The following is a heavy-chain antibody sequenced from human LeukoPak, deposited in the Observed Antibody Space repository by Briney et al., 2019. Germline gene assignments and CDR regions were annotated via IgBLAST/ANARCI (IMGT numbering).Heavy chain of an antibody. CDR3: AKGVYYYDSSGYYYKGVGDDNAFDI. V-gene: IGHV3-30*18. D-gene: IGHD3-22*01. Sequence: GRSLRLFCAASGFTFSSYGMHWVRQAPGKGLEWVAVISYDGSNKYYADSVKGRFTISRDNSKNTLYLQMNSLRAEDTAVYYCAKGVYYYDSSGYYYKGVGDDNAFDIWGQGTMVTVSS. CDR1: GFTFSSYG. J-gene: IGHJ3*02. CDR2: ISYDGSNK.